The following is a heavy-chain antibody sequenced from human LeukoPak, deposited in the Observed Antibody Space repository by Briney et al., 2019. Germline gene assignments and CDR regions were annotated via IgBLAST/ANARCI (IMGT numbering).Heavy chain of an antibody. CDR3: ARDGAKYSPPY. D-gene: IGHD5-12*01. CDR2: IYYSGST. V-gene: IGHV4-31*03. Sequence: KASETLSLTCTVSGGSISSGGYYWSWIRQHPGKGLEWIGYIYYSGSTYYNPSLKSRVTISVDTSKNQFSLKLSSVTAADTAVYYCARDGAKYSPPYWGQGTLVTVSS. J-gene: IGHJ4*02. CDR1: GGSISSGGYY.